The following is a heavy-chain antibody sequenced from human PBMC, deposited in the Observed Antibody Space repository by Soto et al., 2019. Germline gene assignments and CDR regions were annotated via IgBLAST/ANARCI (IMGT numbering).Heavy chain of an antibody. J-gene: IGHJ4*02. Sequence: SETLSLTCTVSGGSISPYYWNWIRQSPGKGLEWIGYIYYNGNTNYNPSLKSRVTISRDTSKNQFSLKLSSVTAADTAVYYCARSRYCSGNNCYFNYWGQGTLVTVSS. CDR1: GGSISPYY. CDR2: IYYNGNT. D-gene: IGHD2-15*01. CDR3: ARSRYCSGNNCYFNY. V-gene: IGHV4-59*12.